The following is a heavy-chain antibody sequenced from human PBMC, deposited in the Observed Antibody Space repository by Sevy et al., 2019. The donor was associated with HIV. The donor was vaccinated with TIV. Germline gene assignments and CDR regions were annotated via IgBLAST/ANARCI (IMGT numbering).Heavy chain of an antibody. Sequence: GGSLRLSCGVSGFTFKTHAMSWVRQAPGKGLEWVSGISGSGGSTYYADSVKGRFTISRDNSKNTVYLQMNSLRAEDTAVYYGAKGVYDFWGGGSDVFDIWGQGTMVTVSS. CDR2: ISGSGGST. D-gene: IGHD3-3*01. CDR1: GFTFKTHA. J-gene: IGHJ3*02. CDR3: AKGVYDFWGGGSDVFDI. V-gene: IGHV3-23*01.